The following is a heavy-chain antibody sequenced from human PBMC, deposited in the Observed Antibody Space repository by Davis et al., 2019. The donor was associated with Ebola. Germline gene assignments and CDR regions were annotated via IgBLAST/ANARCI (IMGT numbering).Heavy chain of an antibody. D-gene: IGHD2-2*01. V-gene: IGHV4-61*08. CDR2: IYYSGST. J-gene: IGHJ4*02. Sequence: SETLSLTCTVSGGSISSGGYYWSWIRQPPGKGLEWIGYIYYSGSTNYNPSLKSRVTISVDTSKNQFSLKLSSVTAADTAVYYCARGLIGTKGDLREGYWGQGTLVTVSS. CDR1: GGSISSGGYY. CDR3: ARGLIGTKGDLREGY.